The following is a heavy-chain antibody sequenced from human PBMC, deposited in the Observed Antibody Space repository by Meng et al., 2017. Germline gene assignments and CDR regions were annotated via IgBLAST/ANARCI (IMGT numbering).Heavy chain of an antibody. CDR3: ARVGTTDAF. V-gene: IGHV1-69*06. J-gene: IGHJ4*02. Sequence: QVQLVESGAEVKKPGSSVKGSGKASGGTFSSYASSWVGQAPGQVLEWMGGIIPIFGTANYAKKFQGRVTITADKSTSTAYMELSSLRSEDTAVYYCARVGTTDAFWGQGTLVTVSS. CDR2: IIPIFGTA. D-gene: IGHD2-2*01. CDR1: GGTFSSYA.